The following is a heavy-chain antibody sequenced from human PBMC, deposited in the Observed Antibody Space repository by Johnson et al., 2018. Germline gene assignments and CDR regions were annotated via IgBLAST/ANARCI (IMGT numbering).Heavy chain of an antibody. CDR2: ISYDGSNK. CDR3: ARDEGLFNYGCLNYDYGMDV. D-gene: IGHD3-10*01. V-gene: IGHV3-30*03. CDR1: GFTFSSYG. J-gene: IGHJ6*02. Sequence: QVQLVQSGGGLVQPGRSLRLSCAASGFTFSSYGMHWVRQAPGKGLEWVAVISYDGSNKYYADSVKGRFTISRDNSKNTLYLQMNSLRAEDTAVYYCARDEGLFNYGCLNYDYGMDVWGQGTTVTVSS.